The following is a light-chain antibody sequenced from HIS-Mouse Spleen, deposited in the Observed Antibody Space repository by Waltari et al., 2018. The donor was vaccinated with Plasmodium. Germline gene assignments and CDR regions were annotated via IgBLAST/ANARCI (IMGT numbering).Light chain of an antibody. Sequence: QSVLTQPPSASGTPGQRVTISCSGSSSNIGRTTVNWYQQLPGTAPKLLINSNNQRPSGVPDRFSGSKSGTSASLAISGLQSEDEADYYCAAWDDSLNGPVFGGGTKLTVL. CDR1: SSNIGRTT. CDR2: SNN. V-gene: IGLV1-44*01. J-gene: IGLJ2*01. CDR3: AAWDDSLNGPV.